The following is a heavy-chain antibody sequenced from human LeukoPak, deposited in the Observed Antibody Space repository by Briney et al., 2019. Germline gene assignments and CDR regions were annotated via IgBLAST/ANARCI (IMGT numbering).Heavy chain of an antibody. CDR3: AKDGIAAPTSGEAYYYYYYMDV. CDR1: GFTFSSYG. V-gene: IGHV3-30*18. J-gene: IGHJ6*03. CDR2: ISYDGSNK. D-gene: IGHD6-6*01. Sequence: SLRLSCAASGFTFSSYGMHWVRQAPGKGLEWVAVISYDGSNKYYADSVKGRFTISRDNSKNTLYLQMNSLRAEDTAVYYCAKDGIAAPTSGEAYYYYYYMDVWGKGTTVTVSS.